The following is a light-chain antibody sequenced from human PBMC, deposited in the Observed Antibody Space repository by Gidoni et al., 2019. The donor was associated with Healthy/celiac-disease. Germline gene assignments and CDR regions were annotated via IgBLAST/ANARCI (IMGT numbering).Light chain of an antibody. V-gene: IGKV1-39*01. CDR1: QSINSY. CDR3: QQSYSTLLT. CDR2: AAS. Sequence: IQMTQSPSSLSASVGDRVTITCRASQSINSYLNWYQQKPGKAPKLLIYAASSLQSGVPSRFSGSGSGTDFTLTISSLQPEDFATYYCQQSYSTLLTFGGGTKVEIK. J-gene: IGKJ4*01.